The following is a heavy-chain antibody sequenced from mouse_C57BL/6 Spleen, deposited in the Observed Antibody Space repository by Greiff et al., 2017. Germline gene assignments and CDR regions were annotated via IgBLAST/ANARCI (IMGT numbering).Heavy chain of an antibody. CDR1: GYTFTSYW. CDR3: ASIIYDGSFFYY. V-gene: IGHV1-55*01. CDR2: IYPGSGSS. Sequence: QVQLQQPGAELVKPGASVKMSCKASGYTFTSYWITWVKQRPGQGLEWIGDIYPGSGSSNYNEKFKSKATLPVDTSSSTAYMQLSSLASEDTAVYYRASIIYDGSFFYYWGPGTTLTVSA. D-gene: IGHD2-3*01. J-gene: IGHJ2*01.